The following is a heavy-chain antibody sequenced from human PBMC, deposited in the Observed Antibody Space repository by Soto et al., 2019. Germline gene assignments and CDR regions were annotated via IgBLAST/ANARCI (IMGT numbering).Heavy chain of an antibody. J-gene: IGHJ5*02. CDR1: GFTFSSYG. CDR3: AKGLWLGFDP. CDR2: IWYDGSNK. D-gene: IGHD3-10*01. V-gene: IGHV3-33*06. Sequence: GVSLRLSCAASGFTFSSYGMHWVRQAPGKGLEWVAVIWYDGSNKYYADSVKGRFTISRDNSKNTLYLQMNSLRAEDTAVYYCAKGLWLGFDPRVQGTLSTVSS.